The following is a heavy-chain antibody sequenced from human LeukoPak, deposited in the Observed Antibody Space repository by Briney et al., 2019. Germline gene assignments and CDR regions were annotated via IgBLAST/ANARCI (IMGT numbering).Heavy chain of an antibody. CDR1: GFTFSSCG. Sequence: GGSLRLSCAASGFTFSSCGMHWVRQAPGKGLAWVAVISYDGSNKYYADSVKGRFTISRDNSKNTLYLQMNSLRAEDTAVYYCAKGAYDYVWGSLIDYWGQGTLVTVSS. V-gene: IGHV3-30*18. CDR2: ISYDGSNK. D-gene: IGHD3-16*01. J-gene: IGHJ4*02. CDR3: AKGAYDYVWGSLIDY.